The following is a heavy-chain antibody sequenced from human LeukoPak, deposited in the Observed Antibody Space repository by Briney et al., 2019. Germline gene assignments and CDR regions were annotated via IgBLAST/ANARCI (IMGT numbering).Heavy chain of an antibody. Sequence: ASVKVSCKASGYTFTGYYMHWVRQAPGQGLEWMGWINPNSGGTNYAQKFQGRVTMTRDTSISTAYMELSRLRSDDTAVYYCARDNSGYDGGAFVDIWGQGTMVTVSS. CDR3: ARDNSGYDGGAFVDI. CDR1: GYTFTGYY. D-gene: IGHD5-12*01. J-gene: IGHJ3*02. V-gene: IGHV1-2*02. CDR2: INPNSGGT.